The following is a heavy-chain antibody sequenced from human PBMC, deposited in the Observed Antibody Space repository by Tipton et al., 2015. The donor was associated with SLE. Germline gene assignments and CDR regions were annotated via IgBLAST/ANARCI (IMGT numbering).Heavy chain of an antibody. V-gene: IGHV4-59*01. J-gene: IGHJ4*02. D-gene: IGHD4-17*01. CDR1: GGSITSYY. Sequence: TLSLTCTVSGGSITSYYWSWIRQPPGKGLEWIGYIFYSGGTNYNPSLKSRVTILVDTSKNEFSLRLSSVTAADTAVYFCAGGELRYGDYDFNYWGQGSLVTVSS. CDR2: IFYSGGT. CDR3: AGGELRYGDYDFNY.